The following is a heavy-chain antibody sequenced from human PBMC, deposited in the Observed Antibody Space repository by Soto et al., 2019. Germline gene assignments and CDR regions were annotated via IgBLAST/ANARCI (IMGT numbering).Heavy chain of an antibody. CDR2: IYYSGST. CDR1: GGSISSGRYY. CDR3: ASGRGYSYYAHLDY. V-gene: IGHV4-30-4*08. D-gene: IGHD5-18*01. Sequence: PSENLSLTCTVSGGSISSGRYYWCWIRQPPGKGLEWIGYIYYSGSTYYNPSLKSRVTISVDTSKNQFSLKLSSVTAADTAVYYCASGRGYSYYAHLDYWGQGTLVTVSS. J-gene: IGHJ4*02.